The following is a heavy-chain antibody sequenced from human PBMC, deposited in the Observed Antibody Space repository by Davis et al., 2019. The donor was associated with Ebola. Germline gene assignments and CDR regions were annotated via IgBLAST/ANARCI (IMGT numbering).Heavy chain of an antibody. Sequence: SVKVSCKASGGTFSSYAISWVRQAPGQGLEWMGGIIPIFGTANYAQKFQGRVTITADESTSTAYMELSSLRSEDTAVYYCASLPCSSTSCSYGMDVWGQGTTVTVSS. CDR1: GGTFSSYA. V-gene: IGHV1-69*13. CDR2: IIPIFGTA. D-gene: IGHD2-2*01. J-gene: IGHJ6*02. CDR3: ASLPCSSTSCSYGMDV.